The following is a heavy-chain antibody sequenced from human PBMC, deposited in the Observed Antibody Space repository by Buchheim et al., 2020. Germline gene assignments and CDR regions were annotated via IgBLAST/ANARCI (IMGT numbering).Heavy chain of an antibody. D-gene: IGHD2-15*01. J-gene: IGHJ5*01. V-gene: IGHV4-39*01. CDR1: DGSISRSSHY. CDR2: IYYSGST. Sequence: LQLQESGPGLVKPSETLSLTCSVSDGSISRSSHYWGWIRQPPGKGLEWIGTIYYSGSTYYNTSLKSRVTISVDTSKSQFSLRLTSMTAADTAIYYCARGYCGGGTCYFYSGWFDSWGQGTL. CDR3: ARGYCGGGTCYFYSGWFDS.